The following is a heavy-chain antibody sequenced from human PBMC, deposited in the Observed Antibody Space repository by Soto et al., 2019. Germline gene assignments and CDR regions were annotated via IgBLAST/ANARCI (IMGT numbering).Heavy chain of an antibody. CDR3: ARPANAHSASSGYPHDAFDI. V-gene: IGHV4-34*01. CDR1: GGSFSDYY. CDR2: INYNGVA. J-gene: IGHJ3*02. Sequence: VQLQQWGAGLLKPSETLSLTCAVYGGSFSDYYWSWIRLIPGKGLEWIGEINYNGVANYNPSLKRRVTMSVDTSKNQFSVKMRFVTAAATALYYCARPANAHSASSGYPHDAFDIWGQGRKVTVSS. D-gene: IGHD3-22*01.